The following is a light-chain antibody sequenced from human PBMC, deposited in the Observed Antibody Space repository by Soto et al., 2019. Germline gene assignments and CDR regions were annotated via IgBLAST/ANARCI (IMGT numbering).Light chain of an antibody. V-gene: IGKV1-5*01. J-gene: IGKJ1*01. Sequence: DIQMTQSPSTLSASVGDRVTITCRASQSISSWLAWYQQKPGKAPKLLIYDASSLESGVPSRFSGSGSGTEFTLTISSLQPDDFATYYCQQYNXYGTFGQGTKV. CDR2: DAS. CDR3: QQYNXYGT. CDR1: QSISSW.